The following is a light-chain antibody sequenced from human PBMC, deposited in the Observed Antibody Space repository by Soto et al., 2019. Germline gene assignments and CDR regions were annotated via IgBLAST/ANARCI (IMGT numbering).Light chain of an antibody. CDR1: SSDVGGYNY. Sequence: QSALTQSRSVSGSPGQSVTISCTGTSSDVGGYNYVSWYQHHPGKAPKLMIYDVSKRPSGVPDRFSGSKSGNTASLTISGLQAEDEADYYCCSYAGSYTFVFATGTKLTVL. J-gene: IGLJ1*01. V-gene: IGLV2-11*01. CDR3: CSYAGSYTFV. CDR2: DVS.